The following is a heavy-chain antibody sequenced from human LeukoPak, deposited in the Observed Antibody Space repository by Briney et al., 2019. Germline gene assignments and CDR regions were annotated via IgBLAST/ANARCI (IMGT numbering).Heavy chain of an antibody. D-gene: IGHD6-19*01. J-gene: IGHJ4*02. V-gene: IGHV4-61*02. CDR2: IYTTGST. Sequence: PSQTLSLTCTVSRGSISSGSYYWSWIRQPAGKGLEWIGRIYTTGSTNYNPSLKSRVTMSVDTSKSQFFLTLRSVTAADTALYFCAREVYSSGWFPPDSWGQGTLVTVSS. CDR3: AREVYSSGWFPPDS. CDR1: RGSISSGSYY.